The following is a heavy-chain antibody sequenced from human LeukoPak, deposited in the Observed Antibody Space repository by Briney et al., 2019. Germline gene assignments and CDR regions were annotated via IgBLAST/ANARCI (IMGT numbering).Heavy chain of an antibody. J-gene: IGHJ4*02. CDR2: IYHSGGT. CDR3: AGNEDYYGSGSVDY. Sequence: SETLSLTCTVSGGSISSYYWGWIRQPPGKGLEWIGSIYHSGGTYYNPSLKSRVTISVDTSKNQFSLKLSSVTAADTAVYYCAGNEDYYGSGSVDYWGQGTLVTVSS. CDR1: GGSISSYY. V-gene: IGHV4-38-2*02. D-gene: IGHD3-10*01.